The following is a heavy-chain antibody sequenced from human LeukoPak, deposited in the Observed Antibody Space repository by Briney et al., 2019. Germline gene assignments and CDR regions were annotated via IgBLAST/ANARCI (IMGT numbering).Heavy chain of an antibody. J-gene: IGHJ4*02. CDR3: APGPCSSSTCYAAEGY. V-gene: IGHV3-23*01. CDR1: EFTFSSNA. CDR2: IRGSGGST. D-gene: IGHD2-2*01. Sequence: GGSLRLSFAASEFTFSSNAMSGVRQAPAKGLEGFPAIRGSGGSTYYADSVKGRFTISRDNSKKTLYLQMNSLRAEDTAVYYCAPGPCSSSTCYAAEGYWGQGTLATVSS.